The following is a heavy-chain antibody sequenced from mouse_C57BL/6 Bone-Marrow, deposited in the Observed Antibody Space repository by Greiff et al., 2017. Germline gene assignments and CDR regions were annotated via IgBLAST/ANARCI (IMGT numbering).Heavy chain of an antibody. CDR1: SYTFTSYW. J-gene: IGHJ4*01. V-gene: IGHV1-61*01. CDR2: IYPSDSET. Sequence: QVQLQQPGAELVRPGSSVKLSCKASSYTFTSYWMDWVKQRPGQGLAWIGNIYPSDSETHYNQKFKDKATLTVDKSSSTAYMQLSSLTSEDSAVYYCAREFRAMDYWGQGTSVTVSS. CDR3: AREFRAMDY.